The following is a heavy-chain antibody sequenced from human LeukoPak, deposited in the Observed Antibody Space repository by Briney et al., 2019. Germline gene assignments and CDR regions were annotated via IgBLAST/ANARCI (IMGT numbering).Heavy chain of an antibody. D-gene: IGHD3-3*01. V-gene: IGHV1-3*03. CDR2: INAGNGNT. Sequence: ASVKVSCKASGYTFTSYAMHWVRQAPGQRLEWVGWINAGNGNTKYSQEFQGRVTITRDTSASTAYMELSSLRSEDMAVYYCARGARITIFGVVNPNWFDPWGQGTLVTVSS. CDR1: GYTFTSYA. J-gene: IGHJ5*02. CDR3: ARGARITIFGVVNPNWFDP.